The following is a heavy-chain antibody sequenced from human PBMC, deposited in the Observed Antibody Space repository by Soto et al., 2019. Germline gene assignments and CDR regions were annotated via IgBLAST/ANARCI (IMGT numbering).Heavy chain of an antibody. D-gene: IGHD6-13*01. J-gene: IGHJ4*02. CDR2: ISWNSGSI. CDR1: GFTFDDYA. CDR3: AKVDSSSWYIGD. V-gene: IGHV3-9*01. Sequence: EVQLVESGGGLVQPGRSLRLSCAASGFTFDDYAMHWVRQAPGKGLEWVSGISWNSGSIGYADSVKGRFTISRDNAKNSLYLQMNSLRAEDTALYYCAKVDSSSWYIGDWGQGTLVTVSS.